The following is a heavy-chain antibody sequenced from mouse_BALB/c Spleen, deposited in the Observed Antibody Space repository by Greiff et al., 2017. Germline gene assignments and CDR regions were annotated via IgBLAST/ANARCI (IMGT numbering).Heavy chain of an antibody. Sequence: EVQLQQSGPSLVKPSQTLSLTCSVTGDSITSGYWNWIRKFPGNKLEYMGYISYSGSTYYNPSLKSRISITRDTSKNQYYLQLNSVTTEDTATYYCARTDYGYDEGFAYWGQGTLVTVSA. D-gene: IGHD2-2*01. V-gene: IGHV3-8*02. CDR2: ISYSGST. J-gene: IGHJ3*01. CDR3: ARTDYGYDEGFAY. CDR1: GDSITSGY.